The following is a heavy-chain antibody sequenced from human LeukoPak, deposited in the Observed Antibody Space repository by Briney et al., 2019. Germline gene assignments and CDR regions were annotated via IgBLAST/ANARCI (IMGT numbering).Heavy chain of an antibody. Sequence: SETLSLTCTVSGGSISSYYWSWIRQPPGKGLEWIGYIYYSGSTNYNPSLKSRVTISVDTSKNQFSLKLSSVTAADTAVYYCARDDYYGSGSYVVWGQGTLVTVSS. D-gene: IGHD3-10*01. CDR2: IYYSGST. CDR3: ARDDYYGSGSYVV. V-gene: IGHV4-59*01. CDR1: GGSISSYY. J-gene: IGHJ4*02.